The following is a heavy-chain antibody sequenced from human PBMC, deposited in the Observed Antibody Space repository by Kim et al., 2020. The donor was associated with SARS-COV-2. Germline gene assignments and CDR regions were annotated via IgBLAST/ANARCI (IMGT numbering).Heavy chain of an antibody. J-gene: IGHJ4*02. CDR2: IKQDGSDK. V-gene: IGHV3-7*01. CDR3: ARDQYYYGSGSYDY. D-gene: IGHD3-10*01. Sequence: GGSLRLSCAASGFAFSSYWMSWVRQAPGKGLEWVANIKQDGSDKYYVDSVKGRFTISRDNAKNSLYLQMNSLRAEDTAVYYCARDQYYYGSGSYDYWGQGTLVTVSS. CDR1: GFAFSSYW.